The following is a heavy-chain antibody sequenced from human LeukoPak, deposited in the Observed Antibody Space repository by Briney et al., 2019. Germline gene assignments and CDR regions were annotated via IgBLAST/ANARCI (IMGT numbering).Heavy chain of an antibody. V-gene: IGHV3-30-3*01. J-gene: IGHJ6*02. D-gene: IGHD1-26*01. CDR2: ISYDGSNK. CDR1: GFTFSSYA. CDR3: ARDLEVGSTRYYYGMDV. Sequence: GGSLRLSCAASGFTFSSYAMHWVRQAPGKGLEWVAVISYDGSNKYYAESVKGRFTISRDTSKNTPYMQMNSPRAEDTAVYYCARDLEVGSTRYYYGMDVWGQGTTVTVSS.